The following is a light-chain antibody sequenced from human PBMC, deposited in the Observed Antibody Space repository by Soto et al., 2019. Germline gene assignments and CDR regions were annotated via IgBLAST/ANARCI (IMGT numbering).Light chain of an antibody. Sequence: EIVMTQSPATLSVSPGERATVSCRASQSVSSNLAWYQQKPGQAPRLLIYGASTRATGIPARFSGRVSGTEFHLTIGSLQSEDFAVYYCQQYNTCPRTFGQGTKLEIK. J-gene: IGKJ2*01. V-gene: IGKV3-15*01. CDR2: GAS. CDR3: QQYNTCPRT. CDR1: QSVSSN.